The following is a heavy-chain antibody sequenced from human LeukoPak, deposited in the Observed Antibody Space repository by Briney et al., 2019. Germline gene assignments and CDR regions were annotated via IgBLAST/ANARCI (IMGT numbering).Heavy chain of an antibody. D-gene: IGHD1-1*01. CDR1: GGSISSYY. Sequence: SETLSLTCTVSGGSISSYYWSWIRQPPGKGLEWIGYIYYSGSANYNPSLKSRVTISVDTSKNQFSLKLSSVTAADTAVYYCARPQWYNAAFDIWGQGTMVTVSS. CDR2: IYYSGSA. J-gene: IGHJ3*02. CDR3: ARPQWYNAAFDI. V-gene: IGHV4-59*12.